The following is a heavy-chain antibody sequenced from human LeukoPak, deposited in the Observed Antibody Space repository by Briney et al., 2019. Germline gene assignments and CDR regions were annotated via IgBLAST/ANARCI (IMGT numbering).Heavy chain of an antibody. CDR1: GFVFSIYT. J-gene: IGHJ4*02. V-gene: IGHV3-64*04. D-gene: IGHD2-15*01. CDR3: AKQLGYCSDGSCYFPY. Sequence: GGSLRLSCSASGFVFSIYTMYWVRQAPGKGPEYVSTISGSDNGGSTYYADSVKGRFTISRDDSKSTLCLQMNSLRAEDTAVYYCAKQLGYCSDGSCYFPYWGQGTLVTVSS. CDR2: ISGSDNGGST.